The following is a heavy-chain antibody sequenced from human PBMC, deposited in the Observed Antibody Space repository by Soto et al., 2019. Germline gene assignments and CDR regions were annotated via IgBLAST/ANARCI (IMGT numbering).Heavy chain of an antibody. J-gene: IGHJ4*02. CDR1: GFTFSNAW. CDR3: TTGSTSTKNY. D-gene: IGHD6-6*01. Sequence: EVQLVESGGGLVIPGGSLRLSCAASGFTFSNAWLSWVRQAPGKGLEWVGRIKSKTDGGTTDYTAPVKGRFTISRDDSKNTLYLQMNSLKIEDTAVSYCTTGSTSTKNYWGQGTLVTVSS. V-gene: IGHV3-15*01. CDR2: IKSKTDGGTT.